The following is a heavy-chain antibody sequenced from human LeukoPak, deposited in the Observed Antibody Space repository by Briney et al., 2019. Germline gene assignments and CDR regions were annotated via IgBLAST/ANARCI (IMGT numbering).Heavy chain of an antibody. Sequence: GGSLRLSCAASGFTFSSYGMHWVRQAPGKGLEWVAFIRYDGSNKYYADSVKGRFTISRDNSENTLYLQMNSLRAEDTAVYYCARGQLYYDSSGFDYWGQGTLVTVSS. CDR1: GFTFSSYG. D-gene: IGHD3-22*01. CDR2: IRYDGSNK. CDR3: ARGQLYYDSSGFDY. V-gene: IGHV3-30*02. J-gene: IGHJ4*02.